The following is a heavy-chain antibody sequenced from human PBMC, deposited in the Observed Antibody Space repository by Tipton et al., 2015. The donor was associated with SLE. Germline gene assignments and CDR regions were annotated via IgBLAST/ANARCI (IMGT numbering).Heavy chain of an antibody. V-gene: IGHV3-23*03. J-gene: IGHJ3*02. Sequence: GSLRLSCAASGFAFSSYAMSWVRQAPGKGLEWVSFIYSAGTTTYYADSVKGRFTISRDNSKNTLYLQMNSLRDEDTAVYYCARDNWGRPFDIDGFDIWGQGTMVTVSS. CDR3: ARDNWGRPFDIDGFDI. CDR1: GFAFSSYA. CDR2: IYSAGTTT. D-gene: IGHD7-27*01.